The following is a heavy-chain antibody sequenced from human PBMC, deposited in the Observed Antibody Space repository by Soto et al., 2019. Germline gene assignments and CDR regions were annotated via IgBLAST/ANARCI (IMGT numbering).Heavy chain of an antibody. D-gene: IGHD3-22*01. CDR3: AKDRRNRDYYDSSRYYTSMYFEL. J-gene: IGHJ2*01. Sequence: QVQLQESGPGLVKPSQTLSLTCTVSGGSISSGDYYWSWIRQPPGKGLEWIGYIYYSGSTYYNPSRKSRVTISVDPSKNQFSLKLSSVTAADTQVYYCAKDRRNRDYYDSSRYYTSMYFELWGRGTLVTVSS. CDR1: GGSISSGDYY. CDR2: IYYSGST. V-gene: IGHV4-30-4*01.